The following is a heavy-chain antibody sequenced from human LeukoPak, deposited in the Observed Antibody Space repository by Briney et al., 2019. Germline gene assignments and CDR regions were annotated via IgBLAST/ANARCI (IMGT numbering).Heavy chain of an antibody. J-gene: IGHJ4*02. Sequence: PGGSLRLSCAASGFTFSSYGMHWVRQAPGKGLEWVAFIRYDGSNKYYADSVKGRFTISRDNSKNTLYLQMNSLRAEDTAVYYCAKDRLVPAARHIDYWGQGTLVTVSS. CDR3: AKDRLVPAARHIDY. CDR2: IRYDGSNK. D-gene: IGHD2-2*01. V-gene: IGHV3-30*02. CDR1: GFTFSSYG.